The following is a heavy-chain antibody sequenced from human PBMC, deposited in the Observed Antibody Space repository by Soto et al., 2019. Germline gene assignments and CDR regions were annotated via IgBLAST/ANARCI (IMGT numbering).Heavy chain of an antibody. CDR1: GGSFRGYY. D-gene: IGHD2-2*01. V-gene: IGHV4-34*01. CDR3: ARVGKYCSSTSIYFGRCDP. CDR2: IKNSGST. Sequence: QVQLQQWGAGLLKPSETLSLTCAVYGGSFRGYYWSWIRQPPGKGLEWIGEIKNSGSTNYNPSLNSRVTISINTSKKQYALKLSSVTDADTAVYYCARVGKYCSSTSIYFGRCDPWGQGTLVTVSS. J-gene: IGHJ5*02.